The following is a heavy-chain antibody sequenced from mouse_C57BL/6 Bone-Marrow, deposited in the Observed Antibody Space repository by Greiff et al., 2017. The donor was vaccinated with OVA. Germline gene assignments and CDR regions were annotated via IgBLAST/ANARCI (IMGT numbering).Heavy chain of an antibody. CDR3: AREGIITTVVAGDWYFDV. J-gene: IGHJ1*03. CDR2: ISDGGSYT. CDR1: GFTFSSYA. D-gene: IGHD1-1*01. Sequence: EVMLVESGGGLVKPGGSLKLSCAASGFTFSSYAMSWVRQTPEKRLEWVATISDGGSYTYYPDNVKGRFTIFRDNAKNNLYLQMSHLKSEDTAMYYCAREGIITTVVAGDWYFDVWGTGTTVTVSS. V-gene: IGHV5-4*01.